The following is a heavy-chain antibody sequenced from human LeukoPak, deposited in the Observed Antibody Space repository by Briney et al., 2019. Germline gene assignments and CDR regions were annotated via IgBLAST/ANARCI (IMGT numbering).Heavy chain of an antibody. CDR1: GFTVSSNY. J-gene: IGHJ3*02. CDR2: IYSGGST. D-gene: IGHD3-22*01. V-gene: IGHV3-53*01. Sequence: GGSLRLSCAASGFTVSSNYMSWVRQAPGKGLEWVSVIYSGGSTYYADSVKGRFTISRDNSKNTLYLQMNSLRAEDTAVYYCAREPYYYDSTDAFDIWGQGTMVTVSS. CDR3: AREPYYYDSTDAFDI.